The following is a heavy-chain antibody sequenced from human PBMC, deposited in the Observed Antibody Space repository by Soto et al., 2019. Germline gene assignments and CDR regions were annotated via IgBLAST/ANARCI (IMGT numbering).Heavy chain of an antibody. CDR3: ARDRVPYVYFYYGMDV. D-gene: IGHD3-10*02. CDR1: GFAFNNYS. V-gene: IGHV3-30-3*01. CDR2: MALDGSNK. J-gene: IGHJ6*02. Sequence: QVQLVESGGGVVRPGRSLRLSCAASGFAFNNYSMHWVRQAPGKGLEWVAIMALDGSNKYTADSVKGRFTISRDNSKNILYLQMSSLRPEDTAVYFCARDRVPYVYFYYGMDVWGQGTTVIVSS.